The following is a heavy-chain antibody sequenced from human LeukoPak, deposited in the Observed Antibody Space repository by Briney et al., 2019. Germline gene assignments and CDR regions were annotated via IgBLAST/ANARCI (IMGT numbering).Heavy chain of an antibody. Sequence: GGSLRLSCAASGFTIRSYWMHWFRQAPGKGLVWVSRINSDGSIKTYADSVEGRFTISRDNADTTLYLQMSSLRVEDTAVYYCGRDTASWHPYIDYWGQGTLVTVSS. D-gene: IGHD2-2*01. CDR2: INSDGSIK. J-gene: IGHJ4*02. V-gene: IGHV3-74*03. CDR1: GFTIRSYW. CDR3: GRDTASWHPYIDY.